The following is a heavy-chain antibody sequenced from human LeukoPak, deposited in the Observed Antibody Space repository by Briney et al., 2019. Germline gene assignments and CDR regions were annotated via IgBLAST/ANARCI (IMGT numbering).Heavy chain of an antibody. V-gene: IGHV1-2*02. CDR3: AVLYYDSSGYSDYFGY. D-gene: IGHD3-22*01. CDR1: GYTFTGYY. CDR2: INPNSGGT. Sequence: ASVKVSCKASGYTFTGYYMHWVRQAPGQGLEWMGWINPNSGGTNYAQKFQGRVTMTRDTSISTAYMELSRLRSDDTAVYYCAVLYYDSSGYSDYFGYWGQGTLVTVSS. J-gene: IGHJ4*02.